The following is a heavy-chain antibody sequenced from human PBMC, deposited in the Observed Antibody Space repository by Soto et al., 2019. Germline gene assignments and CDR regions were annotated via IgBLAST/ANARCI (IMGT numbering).Heavy chain of an antibody. J-gene: IGHJ4*02. CDR2: LYYSGNT. V-gene: IGHV4-61*01. D-gene: IGHD2-15*01. CDR3: AREGCSGGSCYSGYKLGIDY. Sequence: QVQLKESGPGLVKPSETLSLTCTVSGDSVGSTYYYWTWIRQPPGKGLEWIGNLYYSGNTNYNPSLKSRVTISADTSKNQFSLRLSSVTAADTAVYYCAREGCSGGSCYSGYKLGIDYGGQGTLVTVSS. CDR1: GDSVGSTYYY.